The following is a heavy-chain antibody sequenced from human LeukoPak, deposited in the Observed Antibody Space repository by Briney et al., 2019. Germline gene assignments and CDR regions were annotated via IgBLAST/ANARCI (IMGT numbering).Heavy chain of an antibody. J-gene: IGHJ3*02. CDR2: IYSSGST. D-gene: IGHD4-17*01. CDR3: ARHLSGDDI. V-gene: IGHV3-66*04. Sequence: PGGSLTLSCAASGFAFSNAWMSWVRQAPGKGLEWVSIIYSSGSTYYADSVKGRFTISRDNSKNTLYLQMNSLRDEDTAVYYCARHLSGDDIWGQGTMVTVSS. CDR1: GFAFSNAW.